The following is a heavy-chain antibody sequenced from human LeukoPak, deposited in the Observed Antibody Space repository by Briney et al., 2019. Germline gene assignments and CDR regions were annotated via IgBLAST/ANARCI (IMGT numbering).Heavy chain of an antibody. CDR2: IYSSGTT. V-gene: IGHV4-61*01. Sequence: KASETLSLTCTVSGAYVNSENYYWSWIRQPPGKGLEWIGYIYSSGTTNYNPSLKSRVTISLDTSTNQFSLRLSSVTAADTAVYYCARSPPARWGSGRYIDFWGQGTLVTVSS. CDR3: ARSPPARWGSGRYIDF. CDR1: GAYVNSENYY. J-gene: IGHJ4*02. D-gene: IGHD3-16*02.